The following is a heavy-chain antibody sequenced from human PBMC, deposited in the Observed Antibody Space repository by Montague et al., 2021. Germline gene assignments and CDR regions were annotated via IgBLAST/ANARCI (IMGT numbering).Heavy chain of an antibody. CDR1: GGSLDGFY. CDR3: ARYLTGGYDE. V-gene: IGHV4-34*01. CDR2: TNHRGIS. J-gene: IGHJ4*02. D-gene: IGHD5-12*01. Sequence: SETLSLTCAVYGGSLDGFYWTWIRQPPGKGLEWIGETNHRGISSYNPARKGRVTLSAETSKNQFSLRVTSVTAADTAVYFCARYLTGGYDEWGRGTLVTVSS.